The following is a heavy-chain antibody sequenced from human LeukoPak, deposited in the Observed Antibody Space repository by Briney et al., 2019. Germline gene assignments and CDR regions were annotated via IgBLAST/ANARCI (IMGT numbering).Heavy chain of an antibody. CDR3: ARDPLWYNWNYVGWFDP. D-gene: IGHD1-7*01. J-gene: IGHJ5*02. Sequence: ASVKVSCKASGYSFTSYGISWVRPAPGRGRGWVGWIIAYNGNTNYAQKLQGRVTMTTDTSTSTAYMELRSLRSDDTAVYYCARDPLWYNWNYVGWFDPGGQGTLVTVSS. CDR2: IIAYNGNT. V-gene: IGHV1-18*01. CDR1: GYSFTSYG.